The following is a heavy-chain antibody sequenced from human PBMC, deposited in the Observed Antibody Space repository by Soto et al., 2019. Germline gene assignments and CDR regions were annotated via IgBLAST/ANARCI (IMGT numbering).Heavy chain of an antibody. V-gene: IGHV3-23*01. CDR3: AKWNGYGDY. J-gene: IGHJ4*02. Sequence: EVQLLESGGGLVQPGGSLRLSCAVSGFSYSTYGVTWVRQAPGKGLEWVSGVSGGSGTTHYADSVKGRFPITGDNSKNTVYLQMNSLRVEDTAVYYCAKWNGYGDYWGQGTLVTVSS. CDR1: GFSYSTYG. CDR2: VSGGSGTT. D-gene: IGHD1-1*01.